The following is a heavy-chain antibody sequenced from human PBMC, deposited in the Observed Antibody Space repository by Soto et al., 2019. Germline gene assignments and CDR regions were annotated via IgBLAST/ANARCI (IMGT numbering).Heavy chain of an antibody. CDR2: IYYSGST. Sequence: LSLTCTVSGGSISRVGYYWSCIRHHPGKGLEWIGYIYYSGSTYYNPSLKSRVTISVDTSKNQFSLKLSSVTAADTAVYYCARERYSGYYLETRYYLDYPGQGTLVTVSA. V-gene: IGHV4-31*03. CDR1: GGSISRVGYY. CDR3: ARERYSGYYLETRYYLDY. D-gene: IGHD5-12*01. J-gene: IGHJ4*02.